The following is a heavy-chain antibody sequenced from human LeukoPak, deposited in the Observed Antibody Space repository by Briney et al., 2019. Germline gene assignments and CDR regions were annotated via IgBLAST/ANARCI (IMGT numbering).Heavy chain of an antibody. CDR1: GFTFSSYA. CDR3: AKDLRITMVRGGSFDH. V-gene: IGHV3-23*01. Sequence: PGGSLRLSCAASGFTFSSYAMSWVRQAPGKGLEWVSAISGSGGSTYYADSVKGRFTISRDNSKNTLYLQMNSLRAEDTAVYYCAKDLRITMVRGGSFDHWGQGTLVTVSS. J-gene: IGHJ4*02. D-gene: IGHD3-10*01. CDR2: ISGSGGST.